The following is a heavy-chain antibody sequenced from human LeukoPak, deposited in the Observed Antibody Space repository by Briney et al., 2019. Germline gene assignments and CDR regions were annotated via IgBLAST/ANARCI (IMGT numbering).Heavy chain of an antibody. CDR2: ISAYNGNT. CDR3: ARDYPSSSWQFDY. CDR1: GYTFTSYG. Sequence: ASVTVTCKASGYTFTSYGISWVRQAPGQGLEWMGWISAYNGNTNYAQKLQGRVTMTTDTSTSTVYMELRSLRSDDTAVYYCARDYPSSSWQFDYWGQGTQVTVSS. J-gene: IGHJ4*02. D-gene: IGHD6-13*01. V-gene: IGHV1-18*01.